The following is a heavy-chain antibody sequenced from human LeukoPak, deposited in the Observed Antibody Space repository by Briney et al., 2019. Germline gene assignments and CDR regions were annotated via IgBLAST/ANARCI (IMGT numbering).Heavy chain of an antibody. Sequence: GGSLRLSCTASGFIFSSYAMSWVRQAPGKGLEWVSAISGSGGSTYYADSVKGRFTISRDNSKNTLYLQMNSLRAEDTAVYYCAKAPYSGSYSMDYWGQGTLVTVSS. J-gene: IGHJ4*02. CDR3: AKAPYSGSYSMDY. V-gene: IGHV3-23*01. D-gene: IGHD1-26*01. CDR2: ISGSGGST. CDR1: GFIFSSYA.